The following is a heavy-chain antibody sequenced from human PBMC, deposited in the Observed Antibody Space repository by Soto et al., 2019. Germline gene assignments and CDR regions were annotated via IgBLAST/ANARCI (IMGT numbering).Heavy chain of an antibody. CDR1: GGSISSYY. J-gene: IGHJ5*02. D-gene: IGHD2-21*02. V-gene: IGHV4-59*06. CDR2: ISSSGST. CDR3: ARSGVTGIVIPSHWFDP. Sequence: SETLSLTCTVSGGSISSYYWSWIRQFPGRGLEWIGCISSSGSTYYNPTLNNRISLSLDTSQNQFSLKLHSVTAADTAVYCCARSGVTGIVIPSHWFDPWGQGTLVTVSS.